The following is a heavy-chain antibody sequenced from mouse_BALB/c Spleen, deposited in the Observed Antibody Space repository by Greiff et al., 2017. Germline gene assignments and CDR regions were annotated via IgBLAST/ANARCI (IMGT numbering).Heavy chain of an antibody. V-gene: IGHV1-7*01. D-gene: IGHD2-4*01. J-gene: IGHJ1*01. Sequence: VQLQQSGAELAKPGASVKMSCKASGYTFTSYWMHWVKQRPGQGLEWIGYINPSTGYTEYNQKFKDKATLTADKSSSTAYMQLSSLTSEDSAVYYCTRSGGLYYDYDVWYFDVWGAGTTVTVSS. CDR1: GYTFTSYW. CDR2: INPSTGYT. CDR3: TRSGGLYYDYDVWYFDV.